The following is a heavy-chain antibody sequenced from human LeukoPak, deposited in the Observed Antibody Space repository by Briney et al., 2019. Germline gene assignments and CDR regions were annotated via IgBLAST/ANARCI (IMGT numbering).Heavy chain of an antibody. Sequence: PGRSLRLSCAASGFTFDDYAMHWVRQAPGKGLELVSGISWNSGSIGYAGSVKGRFTISRDNAKNSLYLQMNSLRAEDTALYYCAKDILATVTTDWYFDLWGRGTLVTVSS. D-gene: IGHD4-17*01. V-gene: IGHV3-9*01. CDR3: AKDILATVTTDWYFDL. CDR1: GFTFDDYA. J-gene: IGHJ2*01. CDR2: ISWNSGSI.